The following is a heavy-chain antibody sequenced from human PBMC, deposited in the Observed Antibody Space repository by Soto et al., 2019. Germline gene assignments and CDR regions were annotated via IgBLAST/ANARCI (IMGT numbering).Heavy chain of an antibody. J-gene: IGHJ4*02. CDR1: GVSITSSTYY. Sequence: SETLSLTCTVSGVSITSSTYYWAWIRQPPGKGLEWIGSIYYTGSTFYNPSLKGRATISVDTSKNQFSLRLSSVTAADTAVYYCARHSGNFYPGYWGRGTLVTVSS. D-gene: IGHD1-26*01. V-gene: IGHV4-39*01. CDR3: ARHSGNFYPGY. CDR2: IYYTGST.